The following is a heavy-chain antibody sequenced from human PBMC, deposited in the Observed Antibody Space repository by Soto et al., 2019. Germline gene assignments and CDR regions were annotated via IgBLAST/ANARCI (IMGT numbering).Heavy chain of an antibody. CDR2: INSKTGEEKT. CDR3: TTAPSTRSGSYSYFDY. Sequence: PGGSLRLSGAACGLTLCDAWINWVRQAPGRGLEWLGHINSKTGEEKTDYAAPVKGRLTISRDDSKNMVYLKMNSLKTEDTAVYYCTTAPSTRSGSYSYFDYRGKGA. J-gene: IGHJ4*02. CDR1: GLTLCDAW. V-gene: IGHV3-15*01. D-gene: IGHD2-15*01.